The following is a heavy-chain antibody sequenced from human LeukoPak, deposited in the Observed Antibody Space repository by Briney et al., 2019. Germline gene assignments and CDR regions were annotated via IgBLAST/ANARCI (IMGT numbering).Heavy chain of an antibody. Sequence: GGSLRLSCAASGFTFSSYAMSWVRQAPGKGLEWVSAISGSGGSTYYADSVKGRFTISRDNSKNTLYLQMNSLRAEDTAVYYCAKDQESYGSGSYSFDYWGQGTLVTASS. V-gene: IGHV3-23*01. CDR3: AKDQESYGSGSYSFDY. J-gene: IGHJ4*02. CDR2: ISGSGGST. D-gene: IGHD3-10*01. CDR1: GFTFSSYA.